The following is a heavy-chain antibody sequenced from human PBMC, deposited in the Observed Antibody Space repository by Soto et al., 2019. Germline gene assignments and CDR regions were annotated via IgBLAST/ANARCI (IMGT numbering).Heavy chain of an antibody. CDR3: ARDSGSYSHYYYGMDV. CDR2: INPNSGGT. V-gene: IGHV1-2*04. CDR1: GYAFTGYY. Sequence: GASVKVSCKASGYAFTGYYMHWVRQAPGQGLEWMGWINPNSGGTNYAQKFQGWVTMTRDTSISTAYMELSRLRSDDTAVYYCARDSGSYSHYYYGMDVWGQGTTVTVSS. J-gene: IGHJ6*02. D-gene: IGHD1-26*01.